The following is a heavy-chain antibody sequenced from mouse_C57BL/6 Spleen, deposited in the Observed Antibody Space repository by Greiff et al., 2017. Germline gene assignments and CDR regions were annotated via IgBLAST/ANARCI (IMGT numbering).Heavy chain of an antibody. Sequence: VQLQQSGPELVKPGASVKISCKASGYSFTSYYIHWVKQRPGQGLAWIGWIYPGSGNTKYNEKFKGKATLTADTSSSTAYMQLSSLTSEDSAVYYCARKGRDGYFDYWGQGTTLTVSS. D-gene: IGHD2-3*01. CDR3: ARKGRDGYFDY. CDR2: IYPGSGNT. J-gene: IGHJ2*01. V-gene: IGHV1-66*01. CDR1: GYSFTSYY.